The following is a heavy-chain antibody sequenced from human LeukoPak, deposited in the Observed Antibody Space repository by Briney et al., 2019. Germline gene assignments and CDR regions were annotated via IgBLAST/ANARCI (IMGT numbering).Heavy chain of an antibody. CDR3: ARDRRYCSSTSCYSLSDY. CDR1: GGSFSGYY. V-gene: IGHV4-34*01. Sequence: SETLSLTCAVYGGSFSGYYWSWIRQPPGKGLEWIGEINHSGSTNYNPSLKSRVTISVDTSKNQFSLKLSSVTAADTAVYYCARDRRYCSSTSCYSLSDYWGQGTLVTVSS. D-gene: IGHD2-2*02. CDR2: INHSGST. J-gene: IGHJ4*02.